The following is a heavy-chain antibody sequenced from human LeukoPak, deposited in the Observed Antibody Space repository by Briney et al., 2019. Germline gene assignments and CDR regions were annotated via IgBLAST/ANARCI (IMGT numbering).Heavy chain of an antibody. D-gene: IGHD4-17*01. CDR2: ISSSSSTI. V-gene: IGHV3-48*04. CDR1: GFTFSSYS. J-gene: IGHJ5*02. CDR3: ARDSLTVTSS. Sequence: GGSLRLSCAASGFTFSSYSMNWVRQAPGKGLEWVSYISSSSSTIYYADSVKGRFTISRDNAKNSLYLQMNSLRAEDTAVYYCARDSLTVTSSWGQGTLVTVSS.